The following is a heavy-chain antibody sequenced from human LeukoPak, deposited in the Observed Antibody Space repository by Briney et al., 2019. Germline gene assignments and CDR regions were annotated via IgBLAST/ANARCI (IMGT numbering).Heavy chain of an antibody. D-gene: IGHD2-15*01. V-gene: IGHV4-30-4*01. J-gene: IGHJ3*02. CDR3: ARLGSEFRFDI. CDR1: GGSLSSGDYY. Sequence: SETLSLTCTVSGGSLSSGDYYWSWIRQPPGKGLEWIGYIYYSGSTYYNPSLKSRVTISVDTSKNQFSLKLSSVTAADTAVYYCARLGSEFRFDIWGQGTMVTVSS. CDR2: IYYSGST.